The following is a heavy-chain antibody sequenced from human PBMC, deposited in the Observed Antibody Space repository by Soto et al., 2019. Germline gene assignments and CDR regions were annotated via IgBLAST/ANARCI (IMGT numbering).Heavy chain of an antibody. CDR1: GVTFSSYA. Sequence: EVQLVESGGGLVQPGGSLRLSCAASGVTFSSYAMHWVRQAPGKGLEYVSAISSNGGSTYYANSVKGRFTISRDNSKNTLYLQMGSLRAEDMAVYYCARGIAGSVYGMDVWGQGTTVTVSS. J-gene: IGHJ6*02. V-gene: IGHV3-64*01. CDR2: ISSNGGST. CDR3: ARGIAGSVYGMDV. D-gene: IGHD2-15*01.